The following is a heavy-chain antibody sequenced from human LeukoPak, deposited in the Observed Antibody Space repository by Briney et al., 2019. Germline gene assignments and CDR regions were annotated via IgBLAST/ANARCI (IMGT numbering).Heavy chain of an antibody. Sequence: GGSLRLSCAASGFTFSSYSMNWVRQAPGXGLEWISYISGSGSVSYYEDSVKGRFTISRDNAKNSLYLQMNSLRDEDTALYYCARDGGFGFLAAFDIWGQGTMVTVSS. D-gene: IGHD3-10*01. CDR2: ISGSGSVS. CDR1: GFTFSSYS. CDR3: ARDGGFGFLAAFDI. J-gene: IGHJ3*02. V-gene: IGHV3-48*02.